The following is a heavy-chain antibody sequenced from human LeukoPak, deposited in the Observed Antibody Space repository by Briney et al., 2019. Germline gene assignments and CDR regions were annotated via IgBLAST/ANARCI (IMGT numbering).Heavy chain of an antibody. CDR1: GYTFTSYG. V-gene: IGHV1-2*02. CDR2: INPNSGGT. D-gene: IGHD3-22*01. Sequence: ASVKVSCKASGYTFTSYGISWVRQAPGQGLEWMGWINPNSGGTNYAQKFQGRVTMTRDTSISTAYMELRSLRSDDTAVYYCARDNPYDSSGYLVYWGQGTLVTVSS. J-gene: IGHJ4*02. CDR3: ARDNPYDSSGYLVY.